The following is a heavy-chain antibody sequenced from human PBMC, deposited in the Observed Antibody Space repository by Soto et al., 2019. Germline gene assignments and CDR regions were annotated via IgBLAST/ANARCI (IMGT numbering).Heavy chain of an antibody. V-gene: IGHV3-7*05. CDR1: GFIFTSYW. CDR3: VRLCFITLVREFDF. CDR2: IKQDGSSK. J-gene: IGHJ4*02. D-gene: IGHD3-10*01. Sequence: EVQLVESGGGVVQPGGSLRLSCAASGFIFTSYWMRWVRQAPGKGLEWVANIKQDGSSKYYGACVKGRVTVSRENAKSSSYLQMDSLRGDDTAVYRCVRLCFITLVREFDFWGQGTLVSVSS.